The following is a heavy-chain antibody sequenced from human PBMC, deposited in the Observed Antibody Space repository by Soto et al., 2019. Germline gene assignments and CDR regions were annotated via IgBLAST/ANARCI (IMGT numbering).Heavy chain of an antibody. V-gene: IGHV4-59*01. Sequence: SETLSLTCTVSGGSISSYYWSWIRQPPGKGLEWIGYIYCSGSTNYNPSLKSRVTISVDTSKNQFSLKLSSVTAADTAVYYCARDRNYDFWSGYYSSWFDPWGQGTLVTVSS. D-gene: IGHD3-3*01. CDR1: GGSISSYY. J-gene: IGHJ5*02. CDR2: IYCSGST. CDR3: ARDRNYDFWSGYYSSWFDP.